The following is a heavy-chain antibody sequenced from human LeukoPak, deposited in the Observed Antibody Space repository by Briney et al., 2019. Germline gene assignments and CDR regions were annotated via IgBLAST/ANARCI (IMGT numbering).Heavy chain of an antibody. J-gene: IGHJ4*02. Sequence: GGSLRLSCAASGFTISSNYMSWVRQAPGKGLEWVSVIYSGGSTYYADSVKGRFTISRDNSKNTLYLQMNSLRAEDTAVYYCARDPIGLWFGELPYWGQGTLVTVSS. D-gene: IGHD3-10*01. CDR1: GFTISSNY. CDR2: IYSGGST. V-gene: IGHV3-53*01. CDR3: ARDPIGLWFGELPY.